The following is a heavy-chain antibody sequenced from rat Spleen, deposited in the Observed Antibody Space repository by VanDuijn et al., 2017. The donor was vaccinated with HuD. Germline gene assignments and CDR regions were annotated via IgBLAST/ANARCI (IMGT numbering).Heavy chain of an antibody. Sequence: EVQLVESDGGLVQPGRSLKLSCAASGFTFSDYGMAWVRQAPKKGLEWVAYINYDGGTTYYRDSVKGRFTISRDKAKSTLYLQMDSLRSEDTATYYCTTLDYWGQGVMVTVSS. V-gene: IGHV5-29*01. J-gene: IGHJ2*01. CDR3: TTLDY. CDR1: GFTFSDYG. CDR2: INYDGGTT.